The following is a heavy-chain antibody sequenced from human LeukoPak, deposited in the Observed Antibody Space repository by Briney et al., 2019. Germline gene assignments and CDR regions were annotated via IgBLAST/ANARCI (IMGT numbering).Heavy chain of an antibody. V-gene: IGHV3-30*03. Sequence: PGGSLRLSCAGSGFSSYGMHWVRQAPGKGLEWVAVISYDGRNKYYADSVKGRFTISRDNSKNTLYLQMNSLRAEDTAVYYCASYIVGPTLDYWGQGTLVTVSS. CDR3: ASYIVGPTLDY. D-gene: IGHD1-26*01. CDR1: GFSSYG. CDR2: ISYDGRNK. J-gene: IGHJ4*02.